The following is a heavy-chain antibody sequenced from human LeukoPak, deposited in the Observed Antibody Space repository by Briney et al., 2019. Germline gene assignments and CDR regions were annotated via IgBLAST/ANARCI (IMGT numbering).Heavy chain of an antibody. Sequence: GESLKISCKGSGYSFTSYWIGWVRQMPGKGLEWMGIIYPGDSDTRYSPSFQGQVTISADKSISTAYLQWSSLKASDTAMYYCARLDILTGYGSGVFDYWGQGTLVTVSS. J-gene: IGHJ4*02. CDR1: GYSFTSYW. D-gene: IGHD3-9*01. CDR2: IYPGDSDT. CDR3: ARLDILTGYGSGVFDY. V-gene: IGHV5-51*01.